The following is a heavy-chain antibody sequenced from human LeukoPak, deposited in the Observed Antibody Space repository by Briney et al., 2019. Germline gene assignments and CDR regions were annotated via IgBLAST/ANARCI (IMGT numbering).Heavy chain of an antibody. CDR1: GFTFSSFA. CDR2: ISGIGVST. Sequence: GGSLRFSCAASGFTFSSFALSWGGQAPGKGLEWVSSISGIGVSTYYADSVKGRFTISRANSKNTLYLQMNSLRAADTAVYYCAKDLLRITMVRGVITWGQGTPVTVSS. CDR3: AKDLLRITMVRGVIT. V-gene: IGHV3-23*01. D-gene: IGHD3-10*01. J-gene: IGHJ4*02.